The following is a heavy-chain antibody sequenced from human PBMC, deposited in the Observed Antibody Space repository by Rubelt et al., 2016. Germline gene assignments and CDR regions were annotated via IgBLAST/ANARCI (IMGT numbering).Heavy chain of an antibody. CDR3: ARARWELTASDY. J-gene: IGHJ4*02. Sequence: ISAYNGNTNYAQKLQGRVTMTTDTSTSTAYMELRSLRSDDTAVYYCARARWELTASDYWGQGTLVTVSS. V-gene: IGHV1-18*01. CDR2: ISAYNGNT. D-gene: IGHD1-26*01.